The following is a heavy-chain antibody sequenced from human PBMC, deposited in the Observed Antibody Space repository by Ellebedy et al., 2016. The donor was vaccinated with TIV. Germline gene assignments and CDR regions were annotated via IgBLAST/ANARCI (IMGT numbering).Heavy chain of an antibody. CDR1: GFTFSTYW. D-gene: IGHD3-3*01. CDR2: IKQDGSEK. Sequence: GESLKISCAASGFTFSTYWMSWVRQAPGKGLEWVANIKQDGSEKFYVDSVKGRFTISRDNAKNSLYLQMNSLRDEDTAVYYCAREGMGDFWSGYYYYYFGMDVWGQGTTVTVSS. CDR3: AREGMGDFWSGYYYYYFGMDV. V-gene: IGHV3-7*01. J-gene: IGHJ6*02.